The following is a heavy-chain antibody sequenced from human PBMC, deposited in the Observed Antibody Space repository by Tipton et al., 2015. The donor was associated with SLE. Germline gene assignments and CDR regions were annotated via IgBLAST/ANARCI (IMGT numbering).Heavy chain of an antibody. CDR2: IYYSGST. D-gene: IGHD6-13*01. J-gene: IGHJ1*01. V-gene: IGHV4-61*08. Sequence: TLSLTCTVSGGSISSGGYYWSWIRQHPGKGLEWIGYIYYSGSTNYNPSLKSRVTISVDTSKNQFSLKLSSVTAADTAVYYCARTGYSSSWLYFQHWGQGTLVTVSS. CDR3: ARTGYSSSWLYFQH. CDR1: GGSISSGGYY.